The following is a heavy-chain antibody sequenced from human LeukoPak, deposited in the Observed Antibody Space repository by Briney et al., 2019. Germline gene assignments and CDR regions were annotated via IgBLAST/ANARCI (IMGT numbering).Heavy chain of an antibody. Sequence: ASVKVSCKASGGTFSSYAISWVRQAPGQGLEWMGGIIPIFGTANYAQKFQGRVTITADESTSTAYMELSSLRSEDTAVYYCARDGDGILWFGSYMTWGQGTLVTVSS. V-gene: IGHV1-69*13. CDR3: ARDGDGILWFGSYMT. CDR2: IIPIFGTA. D-gene: IGHD3-10*01. CDR1: GGTFSSYA. J-gene: IGHJ5*02.